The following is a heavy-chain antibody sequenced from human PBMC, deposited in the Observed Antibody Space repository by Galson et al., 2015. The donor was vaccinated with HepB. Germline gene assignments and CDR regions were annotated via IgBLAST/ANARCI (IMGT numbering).Heavy chain of an antibody. CDR3: ARGESCGGGDCPWGHYYFGMDV. CDR1: GYTFSNYY. V-gene: IGHV1-2*02. D-gene: IGHD2-21*02. J-gene: IGHJ6*02. Sequence: SVKVSCKASGYTFSNYYIHWVRQAPGQGLEWMGWINPNTGGTHYAQKFQGRVAMTRDTSPSTLYMSLNRLRSDDTAVYYCARGESCGGGDCPWGHYYFGMDVWGQGTTVTVSS. CDR2: INPNTGGT.